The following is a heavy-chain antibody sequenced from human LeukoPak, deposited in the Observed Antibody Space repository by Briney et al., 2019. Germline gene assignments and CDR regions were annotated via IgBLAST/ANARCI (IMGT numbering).Heavy chain of an antibody. CDR2: ISYDGSNK. CDR3: AKDGEQTTTGYY. V-gene: IGHV3-30*18. D-gene: IGHD1-14*01. Sequence: GGSLCLTSSGSGFTCYTNGWQRLRQAPGKGLEWVAVISYDGSNKYYADSVKGRFTISRDNSKNTLYLQMNSLRAEDTAVYYCAKDGEQTTTGYYWCQGTLVIVTS. CDR1: GFTCYTNG. J-gene: IGHJ4*02.